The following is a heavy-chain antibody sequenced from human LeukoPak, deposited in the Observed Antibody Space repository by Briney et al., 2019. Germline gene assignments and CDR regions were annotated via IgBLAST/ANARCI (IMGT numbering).Heavy chain of an antibody. CDR1: GGSISSYY. CDR2: IYYSGST. J-gene: IGHJ3*02. CDR3: ARPRTTGHAFDI. D-gene: IGHD1-14*01. V-gene: IGHV4-59*08. Sequence: NPSETLSLTCTVSGGSISSYYWSWLRQPPGKGLEWIGYIYYSGSTNYNPSLKSRVTISVDTSKNQFSLKLSSVTAADTAVYYCARPRTTGHAFDIWGQGTMVTVSS.